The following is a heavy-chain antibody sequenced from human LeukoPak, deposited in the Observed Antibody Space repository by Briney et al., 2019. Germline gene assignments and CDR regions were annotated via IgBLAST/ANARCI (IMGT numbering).Heavy chain of an antibody. J-gene: IGHJ4*02. Sequence: PGGSLRLSCAASGFTFSNAWMSWVRQAPGKGLEWVGRIKSKTDGGTTDYAAPVKGRFTISRDDSKNTLYLQMNSLKTEDTAVYYCAKPFGDSSGLKGDSFDYWGQGTLVTVSS. CDR1: GFTFSNAW. CDR3: AKPFGDSSGLKGDSFDY. V-gene: IGHV3-15*01. D-gene: IGHD3-22*01. CDR2: IKSKTDGGTT.